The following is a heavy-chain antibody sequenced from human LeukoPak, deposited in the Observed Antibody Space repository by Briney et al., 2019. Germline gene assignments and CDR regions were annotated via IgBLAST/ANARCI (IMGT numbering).Heavy chain of an antibody. CDR2: IYYSGST. D-gene: IGHD2-8*01. CDR3: VRGYCTNGVCYFDY. Sequence: SSETLSLTCTVSGGSVRSGSYYWSWIRQPPGKGLEWIGYIYYSGSTNYNPSLKSRVTISVDTSKNQFSLKLSSVTAADTAVYYCVRGYCTNGVCYFDYWGQGTLVTVSS. V-gene: IGHV4-61*01. CDR1: GGSVRSGSYY. J-gene: IGHJ4*02.